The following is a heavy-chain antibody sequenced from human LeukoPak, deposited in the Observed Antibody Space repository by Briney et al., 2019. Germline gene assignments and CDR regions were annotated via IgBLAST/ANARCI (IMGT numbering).Heavy chain of an antibody. D-gene: IGHD4-17*01. CDR2: IYYSGST. J-gene: IGHJ3*02. Sequence: SETLSLTCTVSGGSISSYYWSWIRQPPGKGLEWIGYIYYSGSTYYNPSLKSRVTISVDTSKNQFSLKLSSVTAADTAVYYCARRPTVTVLLLRSSDAFDIWGQGTMVTVSS. V-gene: IGHV4-59*06. CDR1: GGSISSYY. CDR3: ARRPTVTVLLLRSSDAFDI.